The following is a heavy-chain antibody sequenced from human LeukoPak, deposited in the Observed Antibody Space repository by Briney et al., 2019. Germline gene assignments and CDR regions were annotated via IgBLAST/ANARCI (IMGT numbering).Heavy chain of an antibody. D-gene: IGHD3-9*01. CDR3: ARGVHFDWLLTPYYYYGMDV. V-gene: IGHV1-8*01. J-gene: IGHJ6*02. Sequence: ASVKVSCKASGYTFTSYDINWVRQATGQGLEWMGWMNPNSGNTGYAQKFQGRVTMNRNTSISTAYMELSSLTSEDTAVYYCARGVHFDWLLTPYYYYGMDVWGQGTTVTVSS. CDR2: MNPNSGNT. CDR1: GYTFTSYD.